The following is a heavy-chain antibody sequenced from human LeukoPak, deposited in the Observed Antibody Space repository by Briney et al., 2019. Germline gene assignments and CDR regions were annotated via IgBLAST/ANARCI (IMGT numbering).Heavy chain of an antibody. CDR1: GFSFSYFA. CDR3: ARGSGLGSYNELEY. CDR2: ISDRGG. J-gene: IGHJ4*02. Sequence: GGSLRLSCAASGFSFSYFAMSWVRQAPGKGLEWVSGISDRGGHYADSVKGRFTISRDNSKNTLYLQMNSLRAEDTAVYYCARGSGLGSYNELEYWGQGILVTVSS. D-gene: IGHD3-10*01. V-gene: IGHV3-23*01.